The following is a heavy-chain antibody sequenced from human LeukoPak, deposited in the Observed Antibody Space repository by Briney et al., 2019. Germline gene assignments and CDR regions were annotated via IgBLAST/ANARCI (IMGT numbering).Heavy chain of an antibody. J-gene: IGHJ5*02. D-gene: IGHD1-26*01. CDR2: ITSNSDSI. V-gene: IGHV3-9*01. CDR3: AQGLREPPS. CDR1: GFRLDDYA. Sequence: PGMSLRLSCEASGFRLDDYAMHWVRQGPGKGLEWVSGITSNSDSIGYADSVKGRFTISRNNANNSLYLQMNSLRPEDTAFYYCAQGLREPPSWGQGTLVTVSS.